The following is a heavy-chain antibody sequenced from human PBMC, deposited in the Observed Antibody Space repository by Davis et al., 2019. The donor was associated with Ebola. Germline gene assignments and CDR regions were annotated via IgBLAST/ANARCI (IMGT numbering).Heavy chain of an antibody. J-gene: IGHJ6*03. V-gene: IGHV4-34*01. CDR3: ARGIVVVVAATYYYYYYMDV. Sequence: SETLSLTCAVYGGSFSGYYWSWIRQPPGKGLEWIGEINHSGSTNYNPSLKSRVTISVDTSKNQFSLKLSSVTAADTAVYYCARGIVVVVAATYYYYYYMDVWGKGTTVTVSS. CDR1: GGSFSGYY. CDR2: INHSGST. D-gene: IGHD2-15*01.